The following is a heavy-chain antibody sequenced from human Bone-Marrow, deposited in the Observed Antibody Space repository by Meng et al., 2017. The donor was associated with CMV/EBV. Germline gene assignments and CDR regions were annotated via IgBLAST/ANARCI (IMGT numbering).Heavy chain of an antibody. CDR1: GGTFSSYA. Sequence: SVKVSCKASGGTFSSYAISWVRQAPGQGLEWMGGIIPILGIANYAQKFQGRVTTTADKSTSTAYMELSSLRSEDTAVYYCARDGEQWLVGGRTYYYYGMDVWGQGTTVTVSS. D-gene: IGHD6-19*01. J-gene: IGHJ6*01. CDR2: IIPILGIA. V-gene: IGHV1-69*10. CDR3: ARDGEQWLVGGRTYYYYGMDV.